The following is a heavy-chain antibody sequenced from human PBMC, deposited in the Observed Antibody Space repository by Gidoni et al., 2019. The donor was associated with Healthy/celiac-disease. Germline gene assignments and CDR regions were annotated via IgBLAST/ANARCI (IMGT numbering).Heavy chain of an antibody. J-gene: IGHJ4*02. CDR2: ISGSGGST. CDR3: AKVYYGDYRMALDY. V-gene: IGHV3-23*01. D-gene: IGHD4-17*01. CDR1: GFTFSSYA. Sequence: EVQLLESGGGLVQPGGSLRLSCAASGFTFSSYAMSWVRRAPGKGLEWVSAISGSGGSTYYADSVKGRFTISRDNSKNTLYLQMNSLRAEDTAVYYCAKVYYGDYRMALDYWDQGTLVTVSS.